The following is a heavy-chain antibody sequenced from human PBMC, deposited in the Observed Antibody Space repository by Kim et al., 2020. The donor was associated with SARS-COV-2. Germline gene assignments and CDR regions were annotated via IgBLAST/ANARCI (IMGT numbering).Heavy chain of an antibody. Sequence: GGSLRLSCAASGFTFSSYGMHWVRQAPGKGLEWVAVIWYDGSNKYYADSVKGRFTISRDNSKNTLYLQMNSLRAEDTAVYYCARAHGGVLRYFKRSYGMDVWGQGTTVTVSS. J-gene: IGHJ6*02. CDR3: ARAHGGVLRYFKRSYGMDV. V-gene: IGHV3-33*01. D-gene: IGHD3-9*01. CDR2: IWYDGSNK. CDR1: GFTFSSYG.